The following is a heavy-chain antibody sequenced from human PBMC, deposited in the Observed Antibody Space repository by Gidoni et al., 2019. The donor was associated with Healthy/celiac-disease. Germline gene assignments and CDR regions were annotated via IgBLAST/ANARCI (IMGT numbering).Heavy chain of an antibody. CDR3: ARTAIVVVAAAFDY. D-gene: IGHD2-15*01. CDR2: IYYSGST. Sequence: LQLQASCPELVNPSETLSLTRTVYRGAIWSSRYFRGWIRQPPGKGLEWIGSIYYSGSTYYTPSLKSLVTISVDTSKNQFSLKLSSVTAADTAVYYCARTAIVVVAAAFDYWGQGTLVTVSS. J-gene: IGHJ4*02. CDR1: RGAIWSSRYF. V-gene: IGHV4-39*01.